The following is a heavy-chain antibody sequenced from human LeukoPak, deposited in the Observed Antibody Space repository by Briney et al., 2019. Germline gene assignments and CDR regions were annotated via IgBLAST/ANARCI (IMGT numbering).Heavy chain of an antibody. Sequence: TSETLSLTCTVSGGSISSYYWSWIRQPPGKRLEWIGYIYSSGSTNYSPSLKGRVTISVDTSKNQFSLKLSSVTAADTAVYYCVRDSHDILTGGSNWFDPWGQGTLVTVSS. CDR3: VRDSHDILTGGSNWFDP. D-gene: IGHD3-9*01. CDR2: IYSSGST. CDR1: GGSISSYY. V-gene: IGHV4-59*01. J-gene: IGHJ5*02.